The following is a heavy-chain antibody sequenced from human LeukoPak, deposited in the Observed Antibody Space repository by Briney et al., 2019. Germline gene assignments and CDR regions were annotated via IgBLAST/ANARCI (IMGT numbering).Heavy chain of an antibody. Sequence: GGSLRLSCAASGFTFSSYGMHWVRQAPGKGLEWVAFIRYDGSNKYYADSVKGRFTISRDNSKNTLYLQMNSLRAEDTAVYYCAKTTRSSSPYDYWGQGTLVTVSS. D-gene: IGHD6-13*01. CDR1: GFTFSSYG. J-gene: IGHJ4*02. CDR2: IRYDGSNK. V-gene: IGHV3-30*02. CDR3: AKTTRSSSPYDY.